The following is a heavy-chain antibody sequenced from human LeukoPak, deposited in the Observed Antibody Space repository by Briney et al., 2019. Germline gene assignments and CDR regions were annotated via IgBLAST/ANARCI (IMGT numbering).Heavy chain of an antibody. J-gene: IGHJ4*02. Sequence: GGSLRLSCAASGFTFSDYYMSWIRQAPGKGLEWVSYISSSGSTIYYADSVKGRFIISRDNSKNTLYLQMNSLRAEDTAVYYCAKPARYGGYVPYYFDYWGQGTLVTVSS. CDR2: ISSSGSTI. CDR1: GFTFSDYY. V-gene: IGHV3-11*01. D-gene: IGHD5-12*01. CDR3: AKPARYGGYVPYYFDY.